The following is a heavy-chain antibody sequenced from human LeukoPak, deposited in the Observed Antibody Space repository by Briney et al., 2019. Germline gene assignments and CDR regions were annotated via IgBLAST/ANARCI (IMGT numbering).Heavy chain of an antibody. V-gene: IGHV4-34*01. D-gene: IGHD3-22*01. CDR3: ARKWYYDSRVDY. CDR1: GGSFSGYY. CDR2: INHSGST. Sequence: SETLSLTCAVYGGSFSGYYWSWIRQPPGKGLEWIGEINHSGSTNYNPPLKSRVTISVDTSKNQFSLKLSSVTAADTAVYYCARKWYYDSRVDYWGQGTLVTVSS. J-gene: IGHJ4*02.